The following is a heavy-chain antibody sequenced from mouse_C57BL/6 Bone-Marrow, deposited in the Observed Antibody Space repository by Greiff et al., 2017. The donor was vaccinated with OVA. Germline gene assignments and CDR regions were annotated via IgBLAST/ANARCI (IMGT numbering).Heavy chain of an antibody. CDR3: ARGNWAYWYFDV. Sequence: VQLQQPGAELVKPGASVKLSCKASGYTFTSYWMHWVKQRPGQGLEWIGMIHPNSGSTNYNEKFKGKATLTVDKSSSTAYMQLSSLTSEDSAVYYCARGNWAYWYFDVWGTGTTVTVSS. CDR2: IHPNSGST. V-gene: IGHV1-64*01. J-gene: IGHJ1*03. CDR1: GYTFTSYW. D-gene: IGHD4-1*01.